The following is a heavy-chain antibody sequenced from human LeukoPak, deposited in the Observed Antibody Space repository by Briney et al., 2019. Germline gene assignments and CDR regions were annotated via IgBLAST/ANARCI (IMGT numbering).Heavy chain of an antibody. V-gene: IGHV1-18*01. CDR1: GYTFTSYG. Sequence: ASVKVCCKASGYTFTSYGISWVRQAPGQGLEWMGRISAYNGNTNYAQKVQGRVTMTTDTSTSTAYMELRSLRSDDTAVYYCARVLYSSSWYFYYFDYWGQGTLVTVSS. CDR2: ISAYNGNT. D-gene: IGHD6-13*01. CDR3: ARVLYSSSWYFYYFDY. J-gene: IGHJ4*02.